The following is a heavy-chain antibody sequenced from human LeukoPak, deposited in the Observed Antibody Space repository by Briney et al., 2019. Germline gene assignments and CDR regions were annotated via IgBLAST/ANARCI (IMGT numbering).Heavy chain of an antibody. CDR1: GGTFSSYA. D-gene: IGHD6-19*01. CDR3: ASTFFAGSGHPNNWFDP. V-gene: IGHV1-69*13. J-gene: IGHJ5*02. CDR2: IIPIFGTA. Sequence: SVKVSCKASGGTFSSYAISWVRQAPGQGLEWMGGIIPIFGTANYAQKFQGRVTITADESTSTAYMELSSLRSEDTAVYYCASTFFAGSGHPNNWFDPWGQGTLVTVSS.